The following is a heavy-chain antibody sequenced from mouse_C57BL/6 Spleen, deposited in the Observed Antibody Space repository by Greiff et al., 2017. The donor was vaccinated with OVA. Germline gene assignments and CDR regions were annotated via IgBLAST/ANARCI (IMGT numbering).Heavy chain of an antibody. J-gene: IGHJ3*01. Sequence: QVQLQQPGAELVKPGASVKLSCKASGYTFTSYWMQWVKQRPGQGLEWIGEIDPSDSYTNYNQKFKGKATLTVDTSSSTAYMQLSSLTSEDSAVYYCARYNGYDDGAFAYWGQGTLVTVSA. CDR1: GYTFTSYW. V-gene: IGHV1-50*01. D-gene: IGHD2-2*01. CDR3: ARYNGYDDGAFAY. CDR2: IDPSDSYT.